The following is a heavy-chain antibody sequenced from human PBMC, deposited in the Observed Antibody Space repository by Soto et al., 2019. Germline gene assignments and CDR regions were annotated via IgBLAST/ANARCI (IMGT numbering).Heavy chain of an antibody. J-gene: IGHJ4*02. CDR3: ARDHSSSSAHDY. V-gene: IGHV7-4-1*01. CDR1: GGTFRSNA. CDR2: INTNTGNP. D-gene: IGHD6-6*01. Sequence: ASVKLSCKDSGGTFRSNAISWVRQAPGQGLEWMGRINTNTGNPTYAQGFTGRFVFSLDTSVSTAYLQICSLKAEDTAVYYCARDHSSSSAHDYWGQGTLVTVSS.